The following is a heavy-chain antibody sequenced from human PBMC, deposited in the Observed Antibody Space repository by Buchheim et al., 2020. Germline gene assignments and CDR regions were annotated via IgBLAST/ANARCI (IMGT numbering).Heavy chain of an antibody. CDR3: AKVFYSSSSQDYYYYGMDV. CDR1: GFTFSSYA. V-gene: IGHV3-23*01. J-gene: IGHJ6*02. D-gene: IGHD6-13*01. Sequence: EVQLLESGGGLVQPGGSLRLSCAASGFTFSSYAMSWVRQAPGKGLEWVSAISGSGGSTYYADSVKGRFTISRDNSTSTLYLQMNSLRAEDTAVYYCAKVFYSSSSQDYYYYGMDVWGQGTT. CDR2: ISGSGGST.